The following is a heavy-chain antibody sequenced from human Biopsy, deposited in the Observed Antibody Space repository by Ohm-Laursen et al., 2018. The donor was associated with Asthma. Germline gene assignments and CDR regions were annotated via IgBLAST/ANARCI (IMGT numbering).Heavy chain of an antibody. CDR2: INSVFGTT. J-gene: IGHJ4*02. D-gene: IGHD2-2*01. V-gene: IGHV1-69*13. CDR3: ARKAGSCISRTCYSLDF. CDR1: GGTFNTYV. Sequence: ASVKVSCKSLGGTFNTYVIGWVRQAPGQGLAWMGGINSVFGTTTYPRKFQDRVTITADDSTSTVYMELSSLRSEDTAVYYCARKAGSCISRTCYSLDFWGQGTLVTVSS.